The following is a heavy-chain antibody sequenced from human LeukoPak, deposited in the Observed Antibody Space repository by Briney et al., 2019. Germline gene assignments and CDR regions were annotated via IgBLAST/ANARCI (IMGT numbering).Heavy chain of an antibody. CDR3: AKGPIYYGSGSYYSPPY. V-gene: IGHV4-39*01. Sequence: SETLSLTCTVSGGSISSSSYYWGWIRQPPGKGLEWIGSIYYSGSTYYNPSLKSRVTISVDTSKNQFSLKLSSVTAADTAVYYCAKGPIYYGSGSYYSPPYWGQGTLVTVSS. CDR2: IYYSGST. CDR1: GGSISSSSYY. J-gene: IGHJ4*02. D-gene: IGHD3-10*01.